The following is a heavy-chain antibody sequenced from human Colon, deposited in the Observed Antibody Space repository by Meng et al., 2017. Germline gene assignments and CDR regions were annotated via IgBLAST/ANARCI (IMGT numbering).Heavy chain of an antibody. D-gene: IGHD1-1*01. V-gene: IGHV3-21*01. Sequence: EVQLVEAGGGLVKPVESLRVSCEASGFTCSLYAINWVRQAPGEGLEWVASITSSSNYIHYSDSVKGRFTVSRDNARNSSYLQMDSLRAEDTAVYYCARVGTARPFDYWGQGTLVTVSS. CDR3: ARVGTARPFDY. CDR2: ITSSSNYI. J-gene: IGHJ4*02. CDR1: GFTCSLYA.